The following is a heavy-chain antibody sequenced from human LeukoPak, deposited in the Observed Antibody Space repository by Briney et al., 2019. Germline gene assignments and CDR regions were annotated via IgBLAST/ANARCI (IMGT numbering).Heavy chain of an antibody. V-gene: IGHV3-23*01. Sequence: GGSLRLSCAASGFTFSTYVMNWVRQAPGKGLEWVSAISTSGGSTFYADSVKGRSTISRDNSKNTLYLQMISLRAEDTAVYYCAKGRYSRSWYPDYWGQGTLVTVSS. CDR2: ISTSGGST. CDR3: AKGRYSRSWYPDY. J-gene: IGHJ4*02. CDR1: GFTFSTYV. D-gene: IGHD6-13*01.